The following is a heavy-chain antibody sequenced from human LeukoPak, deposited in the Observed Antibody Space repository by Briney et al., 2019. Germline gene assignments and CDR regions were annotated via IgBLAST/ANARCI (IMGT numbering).Heavy chain of an antibody. J-gene: IGHJ4*02. CDR2: IYSGGST. V-gene: IGHV3-66*02. D-gene: IGHD3-9*01. CDR3: ATQKDLTTIFFD. CDR1: GFTVSSNY. Sequence: GGPLRLSCAASGFTVSSNYMSWVRQAPGKGLEWVSVIYSGGSTYYADPVKGRFTISRDNSKNTLYLQMNSLRAEDTAVYFCATQKDLTTIFFDWGQGTLVTVSS.